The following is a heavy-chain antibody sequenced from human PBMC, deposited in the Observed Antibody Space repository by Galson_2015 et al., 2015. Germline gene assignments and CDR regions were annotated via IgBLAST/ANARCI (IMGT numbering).Heavy chain of an antibody. CDR2: ITGSGGST. CDR3: AKDRQVSTVTTQGIFDY. CDR1: GFTFNTYA. D-gene: IGHD4-17*01. J-gene: IGHJ4*02. V-gene: IGHV3-23*01. Sequence: SLRLSCAGSGFTFNTYAMNWVRQAPGKGLEWVSGITGSGGSTYYADSVKGRFTISRDNSKNTLYLQMNSLRAEDTAIYYCAKDRQVSTVTTQGIFDYWGRGTLVTVSS.